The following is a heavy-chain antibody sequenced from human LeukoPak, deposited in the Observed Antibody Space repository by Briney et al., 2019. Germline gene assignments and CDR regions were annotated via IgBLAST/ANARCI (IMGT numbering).Heavy chain of an antibody. CDR2: INPNSGGT. D-gene: IGHD3-3*01. J-gene: IGHJ4*02. CDR3: AKTNTPLRFLEWFIFDY. V-gene: IGHV1-2*02. CDR1: GYTFTSYY. Sequence: GASVKVSCKASGYTFTSYYMHWVRQAPGQGLEWMGWINPNSGGTNYAQKFQGRVTMTRDTSISTAYMELSRLRSDDTAVYYCAKTNTPLRFLEWFIFDYWGQGTLVTVSS.